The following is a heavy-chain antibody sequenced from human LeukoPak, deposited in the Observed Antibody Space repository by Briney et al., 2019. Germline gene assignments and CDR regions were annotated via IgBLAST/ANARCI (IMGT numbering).Heavy chain of an antibody. CDR3: ARGLRNTDTFDI. V-gene: IGHV3-33*01. CDR1: GFTFSNYG. Sequence: GGSLRLSCAASGFTFSNYGMHWVRQAPGKGLEWVAVIWYDGSNKYYADSVKGRFTISRDNSKNTVYLQMNSLRAEDTAVYYCARGLRNTDTFDIWGQGTMVTVSS. J-gene: IGHJ3*02. CDR2: IWYDGSNK.